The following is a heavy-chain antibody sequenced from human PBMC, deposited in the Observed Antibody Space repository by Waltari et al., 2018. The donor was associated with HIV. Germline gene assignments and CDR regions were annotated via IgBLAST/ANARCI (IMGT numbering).Heavy chain of an antibody. D-gene: IGHD2-8*01. CDR1: GFTFSSYS. J-gene: IGHJ4*02. V-gene: IGHV3-48*01. CDR3: ARDAPCTNGVCYIDY. CDR2: ISSSSSTI. Sequence: EVQLVESGGGLVQPGGSLRLSCAASGFTFSSYSMNWVRQAPGKGLEWVSYISSSSSTIYYADSVKGRFTISRDNAKNSLYLQMNSLRAEDTAVYYCARDAPCTNGVCYIDYWGQGTLVTVSS.